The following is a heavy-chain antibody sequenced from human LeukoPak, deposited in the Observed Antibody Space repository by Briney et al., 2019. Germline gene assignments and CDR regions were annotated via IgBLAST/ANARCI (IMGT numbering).Heavy chain of an antibody. J-gene: IGHJ4*02. D-gene: IGHD6-19*01. CDR2: INPSGGST. Sequence: ASVKVSCKASGYTFTSYYMHWVRQAPGQGLEWMGIINPSGGSTSYAQKFQGRVTMTRDTSTSTVYMELSSLRSEDTAVYYCAKDLFLIGSGNYYPDRLAVAGKGLGPDYWGQGTLVTVSS. CDR3: AKDLFLIGSGNYYPDRLAVAGKGLGPDY. V-gene: IGHV1-46*01. CDR1: GYTFTSYY.